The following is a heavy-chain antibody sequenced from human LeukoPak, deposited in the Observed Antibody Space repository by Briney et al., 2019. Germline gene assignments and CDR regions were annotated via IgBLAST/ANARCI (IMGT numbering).Heavy chain of an antibody. J-gene: IGHJ5*02. D-gene: IGHD3-10*01. CDR3: ARDLWFGELFVENWFDP. CDR1: GYTFTGYY. V-gene: IGHV1-2*02. Sequence: ASVKVSCKASGYTFTGYYMHWLRQAPGQGLEWMGWINPNSGGTNYAQKFQGRVTMTRDTSISTAYMELSRLRSDDTAVYYCARDLWFGELFVENWFDPWGQGTLVTVSS. CDR2: INPNSGGT.